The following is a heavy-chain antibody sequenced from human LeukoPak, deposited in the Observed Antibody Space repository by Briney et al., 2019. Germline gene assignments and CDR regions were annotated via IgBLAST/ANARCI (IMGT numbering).Heavy chain of an antibody. V-gene: IGHV4-59*11. CDR1: GGSISSHY. J-gene: IGHJ3*02. CDR3: ARNKLISAFDI. CDR2: SYYSGST. D-gene: IGHD1-26*01. Sequence: SETLSLTCTVSGGSISSHYWSWIRQPPGKGLEWIGYSYYSGSTNYNPSLKSRVTISVDTSKNQFSLKLSSVTAADTAVYYCARNKLISAFDIWGQGTMVTVSS.